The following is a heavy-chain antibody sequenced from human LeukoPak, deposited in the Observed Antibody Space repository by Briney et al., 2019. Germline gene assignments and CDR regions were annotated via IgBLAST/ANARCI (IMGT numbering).Heavy chain of an antibody. J-gene: IGHJ3*02. D-gene: IGHD3-22*01. V-gene: IGHV3-74*01. CDR3: AREYYYDSSALSDAFDI. CDR1: GFTFNRYY. Sequence: GGALRLSCAASGFTFNRYYMDWVRQAPGKGLVWVSRISDDGRVTLYADFEKGRFTISRDNAKNTLYLQMNSLRAEDTAVYYCAREYYYDSSALSDAFDIWGQGTMVTVSS. CDR2: ISDDGRVT.